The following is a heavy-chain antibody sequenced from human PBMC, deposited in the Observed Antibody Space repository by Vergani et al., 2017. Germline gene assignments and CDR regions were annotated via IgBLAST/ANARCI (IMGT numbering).Heavy chain of an antibody. CDR3: ARQXPGSGWSPGDFDD. CDR2: IYYTGST. V-gene: IGHV4-59*08. J-gene: IGHJ4*02. Sequence: QVQLQESGPGLVKPSETLSLTCTVSGGSISSYYWTWIRQPPGKGLEWIGNIYYTGSTNYNPSLQSRVTMSVDTSKNQFSLKVTSVTAADTAVYFCARQXPGSGWSPGDFDDWGQGILVTVSS. D-gene: IGHD6-19*01. CDR1: GGSISSYY.